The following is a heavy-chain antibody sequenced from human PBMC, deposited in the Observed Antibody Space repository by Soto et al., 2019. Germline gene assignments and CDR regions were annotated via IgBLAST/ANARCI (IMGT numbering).Heavy chain of an antibody. D-gene: IGHD4-17*01. J-gene: IGHJ4*02. CDR3: ARDNYGDTYYFDY. CDR2: IYYSGST. CDR1: GGSISSGAYY. V-gene: IGHV4-30-4*01. Sequence: LSLTCTVSGGSISSGAYYWSWVRQPPGKGLEWIGYIYYSGSTYYNPSLKSRVTISVDTSKNQFSLKLSSVTATDTAVYYCARDNYGDTYYFDYWGQGTLVTVPQ.